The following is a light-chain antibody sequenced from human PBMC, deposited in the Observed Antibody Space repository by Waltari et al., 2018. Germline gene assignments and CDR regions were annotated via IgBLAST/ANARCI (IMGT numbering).Light chain of an antibody. V-gene: IGKV1-6*01. CDR1: QGIRND. Sequence: AIPMTQSPSSLSASVVDRVTITCRASQGIRNDLGWYQQRPGKAPMLLIYDASSLQTGVPSRFSGSGSGTGFTLTISSLQPEDFGTYYCLQDYSYPWTFGQGTKVEVK. CDR2: DAS. CDR3: LQDYSYPWT. J-gene: IGKJ1*01.